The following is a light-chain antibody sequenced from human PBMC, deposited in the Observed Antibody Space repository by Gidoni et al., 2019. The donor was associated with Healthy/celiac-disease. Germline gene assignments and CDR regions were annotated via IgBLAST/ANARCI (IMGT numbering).Light chain of an antibody. CDR1: SPNIGAGYD. CDR2: GNS. Sequence: QSVLTQPPSVSGAPGQRFPISCTGSSPNIGAGYDVHWYQPLPGTAPKLLIYGNSNRPSGVPDRFSGSKSGTSASLAITGLQAEDEADYYCQSYDSSLSGSWVFGGGTKLTVL. J-gene: IGLJ3*02. CDR3: QSYDSSLSGSWV. V-gene: IGLV1-40*01.